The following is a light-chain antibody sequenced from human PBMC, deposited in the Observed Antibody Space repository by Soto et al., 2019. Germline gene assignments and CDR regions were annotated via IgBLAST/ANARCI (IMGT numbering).Light chain of an antibody. J-gene: IGKJ1*01. V-gene: IGKV2-28*01. CDR2: LGS. CDR3: MQALQTPWT. Sequence: DIVMTQSPLSLPVTPGEPASISRRSSQSLLETNGYNYLDWYLQKPGQSPQLLIYLGSNRASGVPERFSGSGSGTDFTLKISRVEAEDVGIYYCMQALQTPWTFGQGTKVEIK. CDR1: QSLLETNGYNY.